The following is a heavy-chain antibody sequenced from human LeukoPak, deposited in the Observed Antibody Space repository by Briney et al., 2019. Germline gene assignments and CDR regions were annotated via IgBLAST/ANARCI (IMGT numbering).Heavy chain of an antibody. CDR3: ARGRQDVNMIVVVMAGVSYYLDV. V-gene: IGHV4-34*01. CDR2: MSPSGSP. D-gene: IGHD3-22*01. Sequence: SSETLSLTCAVYGGSFSDYYWTWIRQTPGKGLEWIGDMSPSGSPNYNPSLKSRVTISVDTSKNQFSPKLRSVTAADTAVYYCARGRQDVNMIVVVMAGVSYYLDVWGKGTTVTVS. J-gene: IGHJ6*03. CDR1: GGSFSDYY.